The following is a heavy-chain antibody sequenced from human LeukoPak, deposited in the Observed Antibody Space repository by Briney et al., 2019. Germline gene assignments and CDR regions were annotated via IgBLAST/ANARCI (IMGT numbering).Heavy chain of an antibody. CDR2: VNHSGST. D-gene: IGHD2-15*01. CDR3: ARGGGYCSGGSCYDDY. V-gene: IGHV4-34*01. CDR1: GGSFSGYY. Sequence: SETLPLTCAVYGGSFSGYYWSWIRQPPGKGLEWIGEVNHSGSTNYNPSLKSRVTISVATSKNQFSLKLSSVTAADTAVYYCARGGGYCSGGSCYDDYWGQGTLVTVSS. J-gene: IGHJ4*02.